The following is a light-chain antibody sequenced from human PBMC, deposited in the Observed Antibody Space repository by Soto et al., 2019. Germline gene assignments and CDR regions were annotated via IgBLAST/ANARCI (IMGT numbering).Light chain of an antibody. Sequence: EVVMTQSPATLSMSPGERATLSCRASQSVSTKLAWYQQKPGQAPRLLIYDTSNRATGIPARFSGSGSGTDFTLTISSLEPEDFAVYYCQQRSNWDTFGQGTRLEIK. CDR3: QQRSNWDT. CDR1: QSVSTK. CDR2: DTS. J-gene: IGKJ5*01. V-gene: IGKV3-11*01.